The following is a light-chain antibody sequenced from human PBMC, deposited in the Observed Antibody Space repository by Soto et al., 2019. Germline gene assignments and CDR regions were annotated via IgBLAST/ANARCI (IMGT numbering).Light chain of an antibody. J-gene: IGKJ5*01. CDR3: QQTYSTPPT. V-gene: IGKV1-39*01. CDR2: AAT. Sequence: DIQMTQSPSSLSASVGDRVTITCRASQNIRSYFNWYQQKPGKAPKLLIYAATSLQSGVPSRFSGSGYGTDLSLTINSLQPEDFATYYCQQTYSTPPTFGQGTRLEIK. CDR1: QNIRSY.